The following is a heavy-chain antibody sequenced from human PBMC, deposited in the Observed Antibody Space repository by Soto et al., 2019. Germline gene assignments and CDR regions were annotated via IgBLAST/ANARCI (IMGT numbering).Heavy chain of an antibody. CDR3: AKGSWNYFDY. CDR2: ISYDGSNK. CDR1: GFTFSSYG. J-gene: IGHJ4*02. V-gene: IGHV3-30*18. Sequence: QVQLVESGGGVVQPGRPLRLSCAASGFTFSSYGMHWVRQAPGKGLEWVAVISYDGSNKYYADSVKGRFTISRDNSKNTLYLQMNSLRAEDTAVYYCAKGSWNYFDYWGQGTLVTVSS. D-gene: IGHD1-1*01.